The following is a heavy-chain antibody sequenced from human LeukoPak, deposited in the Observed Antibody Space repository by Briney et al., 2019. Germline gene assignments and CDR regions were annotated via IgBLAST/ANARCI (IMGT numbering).Heavy chain of an antibody. CDR1: GFTFSSYA. V-gene: IGHV3-30-3*01. Sequence: GRSLRLSCAASGFTFSSYAMHWVRQAPGKGLEWVAVISYDGSNKYYADSVKGRFTISRDNTKNSVYLQMNSLRAEDTAVYYCISSNPSSDYWSQGTLVTVSS. J-gene: IGHJ4*02. D-gene: IGHD1-14*01. CDR2: ISYDGSNK. CDR3: ISSNPSSDY.